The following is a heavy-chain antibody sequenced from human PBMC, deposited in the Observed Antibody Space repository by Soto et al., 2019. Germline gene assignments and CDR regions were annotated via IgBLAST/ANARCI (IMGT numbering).Heavy chain of an antibody. CDR1: AGTLSSNNYY. J-gene: IGHJ4*02. CDR2: IYYSGDT. D-gene: IGHD2-8*01. Sequence: SLTLRLPCTVSAGTLSSNNYYRGWNKQPPGKGLEWIGSIYYSGDTYYYPSLESRVTMSVDTSKSQFSLKLSSVTAADTAVYYCARHPGYTVPTVYATHYFDYRRQGIVVTVSS. CDR3: ARHPGYTVPTVYATHYFDY. V-gene: IGHV4-39*01.